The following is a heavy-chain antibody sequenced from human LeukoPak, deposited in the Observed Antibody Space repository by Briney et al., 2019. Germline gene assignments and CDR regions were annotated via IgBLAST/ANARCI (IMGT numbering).Heavy chain of an antibody. D-gene: IGHD6-13*01. CDR2: IISGSSGNP. Sequence: PGGSLRLSCAASGFTFSSYAMSWVRQAPGKGLEWVSTIISGSSGNPYYADSVKGRFTISRDNSNNALYLQMNSLTAEDTAVYYCAKGDWSDYSSSSYSNYWGQGTLVTVSS. CDR3: AKGDWSDYSSSSYSNY. J-gene: IGHJ4*02. V-gene: IGHV3-23*01. CDR1: GFTFSSYA.